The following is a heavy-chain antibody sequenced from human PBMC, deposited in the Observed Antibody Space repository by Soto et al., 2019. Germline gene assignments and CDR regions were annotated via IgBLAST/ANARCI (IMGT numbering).Heavy chain of an antibody. V-gene: IGHV4-31*03. CDR2: IYDSGST. CDR3: ARTTSGLELFDY. D-gene: IGHD1-7*01. Sequence: PSETLSLTCTVAGGSISSGGYFWSWIRQHPGKGLECIGYIYDSGSTYYNPSLKSRVSISVDTSQNQFSLKVTSVTAADTAVYYCARTTSGLELFDYWGPGTLVTVSS. J-gene: IGHJ4*02. CDR1: GGSISSGGYF.